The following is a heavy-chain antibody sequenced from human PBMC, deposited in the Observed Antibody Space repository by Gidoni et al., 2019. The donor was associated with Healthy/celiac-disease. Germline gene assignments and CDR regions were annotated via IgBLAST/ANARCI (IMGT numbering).Heavy chain of an antibody. D-gene: IGHD3-22*01. CDR3: SRDIFQRGSDSSGYSVY. CDR2: NSSSSSTI. J-gene: IGHJ4*02. Sequence: EVQLVESGGGLVQPGGSLRLSCAASGFTFRRYSMNWFRQAPGKGLGWVSYNSSSSSTIYYAYSVKGRFTISRDNAKNSLYLQMNSLRAEDTAVYYCSRDIFQRGSDSSGYSVYWGQGTLVTVSS. CDR1: GFTFRRYS. V-gene: IGHV3-48*04.